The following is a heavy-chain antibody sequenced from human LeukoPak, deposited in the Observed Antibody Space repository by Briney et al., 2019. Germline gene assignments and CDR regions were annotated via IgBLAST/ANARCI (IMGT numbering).Heavy chain of an antibody. D-gene: IGHD3-10*01. Sequence: TSETLSLTCAVSGGSISSSNWWSWVRQPPGKGLEWIGYIYYSGSTNYNPSLKSRVTISVDTSKNQFSLKLSSVTAADTAVYYCARRRALYYYYYMDVWGKGTTVTVSS. J-gene: IGHJ6*03. CDR3: ARRRALYYYYYMDV. CDR2: IYYSGST. V-gene: IGHV4-4*02. CDR1: GGSISSSNW.